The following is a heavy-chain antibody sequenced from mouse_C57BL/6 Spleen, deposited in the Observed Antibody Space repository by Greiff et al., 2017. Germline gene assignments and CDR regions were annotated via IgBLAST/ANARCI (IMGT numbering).Heavy chain of an antibody. CDR1: GYTFTDYY. J-gene: IGHJ3*01. Sequence: VQLQQSGPELVKPGASVKISCKASGYTFTDYYMNWVKQSHGKTLEWIGDINPNNGGTSYNQKFKGKATLTVDKSSSTAYMELRSLTSEDSAVYYCARSEDYYGSSYLFAYWGQGTLVTVSA. D-gene: IGHD1-1*01. CDR3: ARSEDYYGSSYLFAY. CDR2: INPNNGGT. V-gene: IGHV1-26*01.